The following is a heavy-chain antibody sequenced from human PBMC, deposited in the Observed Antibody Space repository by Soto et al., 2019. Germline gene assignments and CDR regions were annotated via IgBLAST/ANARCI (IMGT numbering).Heavy chain of an antibody. Sequence: ASVKVSCKASGYTFTSYDINWVRQATGQGLEWMGWMNPNSGNTGYAQKFQGRVTMTRNTSISTAYMELSSLRSEDTAMYYCARVADLGELSLDYWGQGTLVTVSS. CDR1: GYTFTSYD. D-gene: IGHD3-16*02. J-gene: IGHJ4*02. V-gene: IGHV1-8*01. CDR2: MNPNSGNT. CDR3: ARVADLGELSLDY.